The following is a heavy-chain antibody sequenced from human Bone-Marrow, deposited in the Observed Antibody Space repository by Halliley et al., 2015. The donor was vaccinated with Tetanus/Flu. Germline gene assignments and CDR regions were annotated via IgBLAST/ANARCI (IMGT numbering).Heavy chain of an antibody. CDR2: IKSKTDGGTT. CDR3: TPDRVWLVLGY. V-gene: IGHV3-15*01. Sequence: SLRLSCAASGFTFSNAWMSWVRQAPGKGLEWVGRIKSKTDGGTTDYAAPVKGRFAISRDDSKNTLYLQMNSLKAEDTDVYYCTPDRVWLVLGYWGQGTLVTVSS. D-gene: IGHD6-19*01. J-gene: IGHJ4*02. CDR1: GFTFSNAW.